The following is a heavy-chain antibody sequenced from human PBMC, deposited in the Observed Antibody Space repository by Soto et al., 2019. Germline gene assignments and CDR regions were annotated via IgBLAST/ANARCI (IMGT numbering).Heavy chain of an antibody. J-gene: IGHJ2*01. V-gene: IGHV1-46*01. CDR3: ARVLTGLGWYFDL. Sequence: QVQLVQSGAEVKKPGASVKVSCKASGYTFTSYYMHWVRQAPGQGLEWMGIINPSGGSTSYAQKFQGRVTMNRDTSTSTVYMELSSLRSEDTTVYYCARVLTGLGWYFDLWGRGTLVTVSS. CDR2: INPSGGST. CDR1: GYTFTSYY. D-gene: IGHD3-16*01.